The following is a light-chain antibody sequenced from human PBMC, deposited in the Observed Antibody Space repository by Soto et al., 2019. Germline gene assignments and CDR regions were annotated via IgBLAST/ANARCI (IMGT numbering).Light chain of an antibody. CDR2: EGA. J-gene: IGLJ3*02. CDR3: CLYLRSTTYWV. V-gene: IGLV2-23*01. Sequence: QSVLTQPASVSGSPGQSITISCTGSSSDVGSYNLVSWYQQYPGKAPKLMIYEGAQRPSGVSNRFSGSKSGNTASLTISGLQAEDEADYYCCLYLRSTTYWVFGGGTKLTVL. CDR1: SSDVGSYNL.